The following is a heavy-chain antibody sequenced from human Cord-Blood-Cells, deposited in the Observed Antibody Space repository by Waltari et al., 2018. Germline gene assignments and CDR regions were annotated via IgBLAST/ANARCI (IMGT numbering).Heavy chain of an antibody. CDR3: ARDKGGRSKPFDY. J-gene: IGHJ4*02. D-gene: IGHD2-15*01. CDR2: IKQDGSEK. V-gene: IGHV3-7*01. Sequence: GSLRLSCAASGFTFSSYWMSWVRQAPGKGLEWVANIKQDGSEKYYVDSVKGRFTISRDNAKNSLYLQMNSLRAEDTAVYYCARDKGGRSKPFDYWGQGTLVTVSS. CDR1: GFTFSSYW.